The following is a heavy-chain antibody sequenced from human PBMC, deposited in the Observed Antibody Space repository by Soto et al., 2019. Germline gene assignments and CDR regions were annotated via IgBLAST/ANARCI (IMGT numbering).Heavy chain of an antibody. CDR3: AEEANRQGAVLFEE. Sequence: SETMSLTCTVSGDSISSYYWSWLRQPPGKGLEWIGYIYKTGSTNYNPSLESRVSISLDTSNNRFSLKMNSVTATDTAVYYCAEEANRQGAVLFEEWGQGALITV. J-gene: IGHJ4*02. CDR2: IYKTGST. CDR1: GDSISSYY. V-gene: IGHV4-59*01.